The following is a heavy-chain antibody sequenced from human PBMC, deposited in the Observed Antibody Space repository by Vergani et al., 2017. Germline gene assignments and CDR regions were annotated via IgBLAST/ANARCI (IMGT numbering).Heavy chain of an antibody. J-gene: IGHJ5*02. CDR3: ARGNYYGSGTYVDP. CDR1: GSTVSGNY. V-gene: IGHV3-66*02. Sequence: ELQLVESGGGLVQPGGSLRLSCAASGSTVSGNYMTWVRQAPGKGLEWVSHIYSGDETYYADPVKGRVTIPRETSKNTLHLQLNNLRVEDTAEYYCARGNYYGSGTYVDPWGQGALVTGSS. CDR2: IYSGDET. D-gene: IGHD3-10*01.